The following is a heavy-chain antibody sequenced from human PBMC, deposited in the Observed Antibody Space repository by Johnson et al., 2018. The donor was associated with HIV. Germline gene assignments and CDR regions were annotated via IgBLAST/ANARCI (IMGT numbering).Heavy chain of an antibody. CDR3: AKVIGAAGLDAFDI. J-gene: IGHJ3*02. CDR1: GFTFSSYA. CDR2: ISYDGSNK. Sequence: QVQLVESGGCVVQPGRSLRLSCAASGFTFSSYAMHWVRQAPGKGLEWVAVISYDGSNKYYADSVKGRFTISRDNSKNTLYLQMNSLRAEDTAVYYCAKVIGAAGLDAFDIWGQGTMVTVSS. D-gene: IGHD6-13*01. V-gene: IGHV3-30*04.